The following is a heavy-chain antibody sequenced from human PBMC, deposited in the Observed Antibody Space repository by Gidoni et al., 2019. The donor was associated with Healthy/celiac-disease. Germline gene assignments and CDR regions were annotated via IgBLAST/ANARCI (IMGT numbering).Heavy chain of an antibody. Sequence: AQLPESGHGLVTPSQSLSLSCTVAGASISSGGYYWSWLRHHPGKGLECIGYIYYSGSTYYNPSLKSRVTISVYTSKSQFSLKLSSVTAADTAVYYCARDLGPTAQNWFDPWGQGTLVTVSS. CDR3: ARDLGPTAQNWFDP. V-gene: IGHV4-31*03. CDR2: IYYSGST. CDR1: GASISSGGYY. J-gene: IGHJ5*02. D-gene: IGHD4-17*01.